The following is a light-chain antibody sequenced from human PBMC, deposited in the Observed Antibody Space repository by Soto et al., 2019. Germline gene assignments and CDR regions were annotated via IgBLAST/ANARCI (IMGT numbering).Light chain of an antibody. J-gene: IGKJ1*01. CDR2: GAS. Sequence: EIVMTQSPATLSVSPGERATLSCRASQSVSGNLAWYQQKPGQAPRLLIYGASTRATGIPARFSGSGSGTEFTLTISSLQSXXXXXXXXXXXXNWPRTFGQGTKVEIK. CDR3: XXXXNWPRT. V-gene: IGKV3-15*01. CDR1: QSVSGN.